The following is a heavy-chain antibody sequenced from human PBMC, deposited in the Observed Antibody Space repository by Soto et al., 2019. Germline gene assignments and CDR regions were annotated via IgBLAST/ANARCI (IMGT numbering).Heavy chain of an antibody. CDR2: INAGNGNT. Sequence: ASVKVSCKASGYTFTSYAMHWVRQAPGQRLEWMGWINAGNGNTEYSQKFQGRVTITRDTSASTAYMELSSLRSEDTAVYYCARGYDFWSGAPLLAYWGQGTLVTVSS. CDR3: ARGYDFWSGAPLLAY. CDR1: GYTFTSYA. J-gene: IGHJ4*02. D-gene: IGHD3-3*01. V-gene: IGHV1-3*01.